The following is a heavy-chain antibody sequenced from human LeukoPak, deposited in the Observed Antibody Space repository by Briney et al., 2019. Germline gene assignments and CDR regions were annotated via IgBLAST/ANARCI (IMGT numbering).Heavy chain of an antibody. V-gene: IGHV3-48*01. D-gene: IGHD2-21*01. CDR1: GFAFSGYS. Sequence: PGGSLRLSCAASGFAFSGYSMNWVRQAPGKGLEWISYIGSGSDTIYYGDSVKGRFTVSRDNANNFLHLQVSSLRAEDTAVYYCARQTYPWAFDVWGQGTMVIVSS. CDR2: IGSGSDTI. J-gene: IGHJ3*01. CDR3: ARQTYPWAFDV.